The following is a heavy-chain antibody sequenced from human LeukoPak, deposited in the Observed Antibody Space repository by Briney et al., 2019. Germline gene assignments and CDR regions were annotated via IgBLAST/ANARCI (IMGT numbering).Heavy chain of an antibody. V-gene: IGHV4-38-2*02. CDR2: MYHSGST. D-gene: IGHD3-22*01. CDR3: ARDGDAVFDYYDSSGFPYYFDY. Sequence: SETLSLTCTVSGYSIRSGYYWGWIRQPPGKGLEWIGSMYHSGSTYYNPSLRSRVIISVDTSKNQFSLKLSSVTAADTAVYYCARDGDAVFDYYDSSGFPYYFDYWGQGILVTVSS. CDR1: GYSIRSGYY. J-gene: IGHJ4*02.